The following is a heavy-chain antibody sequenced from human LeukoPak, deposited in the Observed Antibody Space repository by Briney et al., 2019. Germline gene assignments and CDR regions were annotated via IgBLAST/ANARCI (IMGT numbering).Heavy chain of an antibody. CDR2: IIPILGIA. Sequence: ASVKVSCKASGGTFSSYAISWVRQAPGQGLEWMGRIIPILGIANYAQKFQGRVTITADKSTSTAYMELSSLRSEDTAVYYCARGGRRPYCTNGVCQLYYYYGMDVWGQGTTVTISS. CDR1: GGTFSSYA. CDR3: ARGGRRPYCTNGVCQLYYYYGMDV. J-gene: IGHJ6*02. V-gene: IGHV1-69*04. D-gene: IGHD2-8*01.